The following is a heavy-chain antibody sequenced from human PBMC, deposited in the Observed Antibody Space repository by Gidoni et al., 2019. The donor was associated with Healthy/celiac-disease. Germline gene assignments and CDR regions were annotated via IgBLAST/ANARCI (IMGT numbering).Heavy chain of an antibody. V-gene: IGHV3-23*01. D-gene: IGHD1-26*01. Sequence: EVQLLESGGGLVQPGGSLRLSCAASGFPFSRYAMSWVRQAPGKGLEWVSAISGSGGSTYYADSVKGRFTISRDNSKNTLYLQMNSLRAEDTAVYYCAKDLEGAKGSDAFDIWGQGTMVTVSS. J-gene: IGHJ3*02. CDR2: ISGSGGST. CDR3: AKDLEGAKGSDAFDI. CDR1: GFPFSRYA.